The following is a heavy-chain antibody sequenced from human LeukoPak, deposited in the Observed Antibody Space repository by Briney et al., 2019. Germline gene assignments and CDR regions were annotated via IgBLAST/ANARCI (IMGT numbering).Heavy chain of an antibody. J-gene: IGHJ4*02. CDR1: GYTFTSYD. V-gene: IGHV1-2*02. Sequence: ASVKVSCKASGYTFTSYDINWVRQATGQGLEWMGWINPNSGGTNYAQKFQGRVTMTRDTSISTAYMELSRLRSDDTAVYYCARADWSQNPFGYWGQGTLVTVSS. CDR2: INPNSGGT. CDR3: ARADWSQNPFGY. D-gene: IGHD3/OR15-3a*01.